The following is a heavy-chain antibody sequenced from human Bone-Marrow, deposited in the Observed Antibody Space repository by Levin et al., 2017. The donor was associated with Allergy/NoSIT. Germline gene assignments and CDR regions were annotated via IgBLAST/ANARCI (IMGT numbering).Heavy chain of an antibody. V-gene: IGHV3-21*01. CDR3: ARSLFYCSGGSGYSWGWFDP. CDR1: GFTFSSYS. CDR2: ISSSSSYI. J-gene: IGHJ5*02. Sequence: GGSLRLSCAASGFTFSSYSMNWVRQAPGKGLEWVSSISSSSSYIYYADSVKGRFTISRDNAKNSLYLQMNSLRAEDTAVYYCARSLFYCSGGSGYSWGWFDPWGQGTLVTVSS. D-gene: IGHD2-15*01.